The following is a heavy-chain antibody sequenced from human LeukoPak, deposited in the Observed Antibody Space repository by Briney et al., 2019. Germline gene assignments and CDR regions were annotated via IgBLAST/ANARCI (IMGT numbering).Heavy chain of an antibody. V-gene: IGHV4-59*01. D-gene: IGHD5-12*01. J-gene: IGHJ4*02. Sequence: SETLSLTCTVSGGSISTYYWSWIRQSPGKGLEWIGHIYYSGSIKYNPSLKSRVTISLDTSKNQFSLKLTSVLAADTAVYYCARGPYSGYTLRPLDYWGQGTLVTVSS. CDR2: IYYSGSI. CDR3: ARGPYSGYTLRPLDY. CDR1: GGSISTYY.